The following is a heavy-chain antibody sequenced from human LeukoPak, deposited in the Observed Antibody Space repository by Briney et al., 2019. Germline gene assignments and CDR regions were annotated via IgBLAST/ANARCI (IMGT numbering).Heavy chain of an antibody. CDR1: GFTFSTYA. CDR3: AKDPPEGAYCGGDCFPFRFDP. V-gene: IGHV3-23*01. Sequence: PGGSLRLSCAASGFTFSTYAMSWVRQAPGKGLEWVSTISGSGSSTYYADSVKGRFTISRDNPKNTLYLQMNSLRVEDTAVYYCAKDPPEGAYCGGDCFPFRFDPWGQGTLVTVSS. D-gene: IGHD2-21*01. J-gene: IGHJ5*02. CDR2: ISGSGSST.